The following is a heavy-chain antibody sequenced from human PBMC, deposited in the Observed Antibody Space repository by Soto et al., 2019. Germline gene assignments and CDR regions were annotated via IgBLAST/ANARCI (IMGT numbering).Heavy chain of an antibody. J-gene: IGHJ5*02. CDR2: ISSRSDSI. V-gene: IGHV3-21*01. CDR3: ARVGKQHRGGWFDP. D-gene: IGHD6-13*01. CDR1: GFIFTSYS. Sequence: GGSLRLSCAASGFIFTSYSMVWVRQAPGKGLEWVSSISSRSDSIYYADSVKGRFTISRDNAKNSLYLQMNSLRAEDTAVYYCARVGKQHRGGWFDPWGQGTLVTVSS.